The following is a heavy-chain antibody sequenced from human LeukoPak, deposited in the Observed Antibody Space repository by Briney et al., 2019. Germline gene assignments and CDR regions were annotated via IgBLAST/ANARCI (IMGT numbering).Heavy chain of an antibody. J-gene: IGHJ6*02. CDR2: IYTSGST. CDR1: GGSISSYY. Sequence: SETLSLTCTVSGGSISSYYWSWIRQPAGKGLEWIGRIYTSGSTNYNPSLKSRVTMSVDTSKNQFSLKLSSVTAADTAVYYCARDNILVVPAARQGGYYYYYGMDVWGQGNTVTVSS. CDR3: ARDNILVVPAARQGGYYYYYGMDV. D-gene: IGHD2-2*01. V-gene: IGHV4-4*07.